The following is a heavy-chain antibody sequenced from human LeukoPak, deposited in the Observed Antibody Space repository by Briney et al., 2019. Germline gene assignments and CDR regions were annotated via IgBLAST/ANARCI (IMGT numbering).Heavy chain of an antibody. CDR3: ARTRYYYNSRSYGAPYYFDY. J-gene: IGHJ4*02. Sequence: WIRQPPGKGLEWIGSIYYSGSTYYNPSLKSRVTISVDTSKNQFSLKLSSVTAADTAVYYCARTRYYYNSRSYGAPYYFDYWGQGTLVTVSS. D-gene: IGHD3-10*01. V-gene: IGHV4-39*01. CDR2: IYYSGST.